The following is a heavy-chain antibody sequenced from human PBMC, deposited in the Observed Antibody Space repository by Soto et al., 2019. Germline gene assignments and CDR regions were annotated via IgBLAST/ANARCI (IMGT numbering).Heavy chain of an antibody. CDR2: IYYSGST. D-gene: IGHD2-15*01. V-gene: IGHV4-59*08. J-gene: IGHJ5*02. CDR1: GGSISSYY. Sequence: QVQLQESGPGLVKPSETLSLTCTVSGGSISSYYWSWIRQPPGKGLEWIGYIYYSGSTNYNPSLKSLVTISVDTSKNQFSLKLSSVTAADTAVYYCARRGGEDDWFDPWGQGTLVTVSS. CDR3: ARRGGEDDWFDP.